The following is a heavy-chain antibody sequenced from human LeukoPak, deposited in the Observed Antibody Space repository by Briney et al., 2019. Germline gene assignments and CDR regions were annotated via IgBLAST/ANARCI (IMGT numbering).Heavy chain of an antibody. CDR2: IKQDGSEK. J-gene: IGHJ6*02. V-gene: IGHV3-7*01. CDR1: GFTVSSNY. D-gene: IGHD3-3*01. CDR3: ARVDGDFWSGYYTYYYGMDV. Sequence: PGGSLRLSCAASGFTVSSNYMSWVRQAPGKGLEWVANIKQDGSEKYYVDSVKGRFTISRDNAKNSLYLQMNSLRAEDTAVYYCARVDGDFWSGYYTYYYGMDVWGQGTTVTVSS.